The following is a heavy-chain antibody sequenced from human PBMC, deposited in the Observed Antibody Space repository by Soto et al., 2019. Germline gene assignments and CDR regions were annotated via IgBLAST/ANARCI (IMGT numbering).Heavy chain of an antibody. J-gene: IGHJ6*02. CDR2: ISAYNGNT. CDR3: ASAYYAILTGYYYYGMDV. V-gene: IGHV1-18*01. D-gene: IGHD3-9*01. Sequence: QVQLVQYGAEVKKPGASVKVSCKASGYTFTSYGISWVRQAPGQGLEWMGWISAYNGNTNYAQKLQGRVTMTTDTSTSTAYMELRSLRSDDTAVYYCASAYYAILTGYYYYGMDVWGQGTTVTVSS. CDR1: GYTFTSYG.